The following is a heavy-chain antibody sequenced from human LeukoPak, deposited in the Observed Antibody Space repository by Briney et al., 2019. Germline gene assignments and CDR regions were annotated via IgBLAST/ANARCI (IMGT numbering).Heavy chain of an antibody. CDR1: GFTFKDYG. CDR2: INWNGGGT. V-gene: IGHV3-9*01. D-gene: IGHD1-26*01. CDR3: AKHMRATNTYSFFGLDV. J-gene: IGHJ6*02. Sequence: GGSLRLSCAATGFTFKDYGMHWVRQPPGKGLEWVSSINWNGGGTDYADSVKGRFTIPRDNAKNSLYLQLSSLRPEDTALYYCAKHMRATNTYSFFGLDVWGQGTTVTVS.